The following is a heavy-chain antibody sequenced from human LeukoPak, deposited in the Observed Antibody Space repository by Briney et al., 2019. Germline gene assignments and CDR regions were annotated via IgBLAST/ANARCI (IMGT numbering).Heavy chain of an antibody. D-gene: IGHD3-3*01. Sequence: SETLSLTCAVYGGSFSGYYWSWIRQPPGKGLEWIGEINHSGSTNYNPSLKSRVTISVDTSKNQFSLKLSSVTAADTAVYYCALDFWGGYYRYAFDIWGQGTMVTVSS. CDR3: ALDFWGGYYRYAFDI. V-gene: IGHV4-34*01. CDR1: GGSFSGYY. J-gene: IGHJ3*02. CDR2: INHSGST.